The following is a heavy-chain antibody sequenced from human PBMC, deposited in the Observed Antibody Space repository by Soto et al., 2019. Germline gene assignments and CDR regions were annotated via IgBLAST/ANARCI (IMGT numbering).Heavy chain of an antibody. CDR1: GFTFSSYG. Sequence: GGSLRLSCAASGFTFSSYGMHWVRQAPGKGLEWVAVISYDGSNKYYADSVKGRFTISRDNSKNTLYLQMNSLRAEDTAVYYCAKAGSGWYRDFDYWGQGTLVTVSS. CDR3: AKAGSGWYRDFDY. D-gene: IGHD6-19*01. CDR2: ISYDGSNK. J-gene: IGHJ4*02. V-gene: IGHV3-30*18.